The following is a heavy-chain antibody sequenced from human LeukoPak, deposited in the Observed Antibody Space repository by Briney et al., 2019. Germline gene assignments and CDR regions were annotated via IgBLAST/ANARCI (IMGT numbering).Heavy chain of an antibody. CDR2: IDPSDSYS. Sequence: KVSFKASGYTFTSYWISWVRQMPGKGLEWMGRIDPSDSYSNYTPSFQGHVTISADKSLSTAYLQWSSLKASDTAIYYCARHLGGSAWWGPFDFWGQGTLVTVSS. CDR1: GYTFTSYW. D-gene: IGHD6-19*01. V-gene: IGHV5-10-1*01. CDR3: ARHLGGSAWWGPFDF. J-gene: IGHJ4*02.